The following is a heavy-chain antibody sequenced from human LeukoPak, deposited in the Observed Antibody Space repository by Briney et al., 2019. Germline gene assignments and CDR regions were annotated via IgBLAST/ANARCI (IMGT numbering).Heavy chain of an antibody. CDR3: ARLGQLGNY. CDR2: ISDSGST. D-gene: IGHD6-6*01. CDR1: GGSISSSY. V-gene: IGHV4-59*08. Sequence: ASETLSLTCTVSGGSISSSYWSWIRQPPGKGLEWIGYISDSGSTNYNPSLKSRVTMSVDTSKNQVSLKLSSVTAADTAVYYCARLGQLGNYWGQGTLVTVSS. J-gene: IGHJ4*02.